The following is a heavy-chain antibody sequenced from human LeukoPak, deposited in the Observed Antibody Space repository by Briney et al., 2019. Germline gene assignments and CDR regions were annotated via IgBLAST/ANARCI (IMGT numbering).Heavy chain of an antibody. CDR3: AKDLPDYGDYIEGY. J-gene: IGHJ4*02. V-gene: IGHV3-23*01. CDR2: ISGSGGTT. D-gene: IGHD4-17*01. Sequence: GGSLRLSCAASGFTFSSFAMSWVRQAPGKGLEWVSTISGSGGTTNYTDSVRGRFTFSRDNSKNTLYLQMNSLRAEDTAADYCAKDLPDYGDYIEGYWGQGTLVTVSS. CDR1: GFTFSSFA.